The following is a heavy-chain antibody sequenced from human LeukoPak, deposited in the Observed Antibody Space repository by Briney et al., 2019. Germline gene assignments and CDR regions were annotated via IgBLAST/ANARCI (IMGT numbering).Heavy chain of an antibody. D-gene: IGHD6-13*01. CDR1: GFTFSSYG. CDR2: ISGRRDST. J-gene: IGHJ4*02. V-gene: IGHV3-23*01. CDR3: AKGLGPAGRYSSTWGFDY. Sequence: PGGSLRLSCAASGFTFSSYGMSWVRQAPGKGLEWVSTISGRRDSTSYADSVKGRFTISRDNSKNTLYLQMNSLRAEDTAVYYCAKGLGPAGRYSSTWGFDYWGQGTLVTVSS.